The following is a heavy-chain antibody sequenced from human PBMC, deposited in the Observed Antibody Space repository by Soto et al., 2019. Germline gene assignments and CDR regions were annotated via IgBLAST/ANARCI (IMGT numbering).Heavy chain of an antibody. Sequence: SETLSLTCAVNGGSFSAYYWTWIRQPPGRGLEWIGEIDHSGSTNYNPSLESRVTISIDTAKNRFSLNVTSVTAADTAVYYCVRGLRYSGMDVWGQGTTVTVSS. CDR3: VRGLRYSGMDV. J-gene: IGHJ6*02. CDR1: GGSFSAYY. D-gene: IGHD2-15*01. CDR2: IDHSGST. V-gene: IGHV4-34*01.